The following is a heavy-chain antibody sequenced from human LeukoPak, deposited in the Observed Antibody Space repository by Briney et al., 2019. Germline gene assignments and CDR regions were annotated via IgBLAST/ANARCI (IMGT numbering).Heavy chain of an antibody. D-gene: IGHD3-22*01. J-gene: IGHJ4*02. Sequence: ASVKVSCKASGYTFSNYGIHWLRQAPGQGLEWMGWISAYTGDPNYPQNLQGRVIMTTDTSTSTAYWELRSLRSDDTAVYYCARSPAGHYGSSGYFPYYFDYWGQGTLVTASS. CDR1: GYTFSNYG. CDR3: ARSPAGHYGSSGYFPYYFDY. CDR2: ISAYTGDP. V-gene: IGHV1-18*01.